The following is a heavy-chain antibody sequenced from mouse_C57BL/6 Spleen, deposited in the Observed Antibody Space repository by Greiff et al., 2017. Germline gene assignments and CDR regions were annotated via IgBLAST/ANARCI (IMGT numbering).Heavy chain of an antibody. CDR2: INPSSGYT. D-gene: IGHD2-4*01. Sequence: QVQLQQSGAELARPGASVKMSCKASGYTFTSYTMHWVKQRPGQGLAWIGYINPSSGYTKYNQKFKDKATLTADKSSSTAYMQLSSLTAEDSAVYYCARTRGEYDYRYYARDDWGQGTSVTVSS. CDR3: ARTRGEYDYRYYARDD. CDR1: GYTFTSYT. V-gene: IGHV1-4*01. J-gene: IGHJ4*01.